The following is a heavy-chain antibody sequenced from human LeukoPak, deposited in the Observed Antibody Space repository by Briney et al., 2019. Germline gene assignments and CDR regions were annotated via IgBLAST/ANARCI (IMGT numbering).Heavy chain of an antibody. CDR1: GGSISSYY. CDR3: ARSISDPPYYYYYMDV. D-gene: IGHD2-21*01. J-gene: IGHJ6*03. CDR2: IYYSGST. Sequence: SETLSLTCTVSGGSISSYYWSWLRQPPGKGLEWIGYIYYSGSTNYNPSLKSRVTISVDTSKNQFSLKLSSVTAADTAVYYCARSISDPPYYYYYMDVWGKGTTVTVSS. V-gene: IGHV4-59*01.